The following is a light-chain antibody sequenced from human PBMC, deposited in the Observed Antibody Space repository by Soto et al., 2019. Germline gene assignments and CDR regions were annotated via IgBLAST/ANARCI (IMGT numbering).Light chain of an antibody. V-gene: IGLV1-40*01. J-gene: IGLJ2*01. CDR3: QSYDSSLSVV. CDR2: GHS. CDR1: SSNIGAGYD. Sequence: QSVLTQPPSVSGAPGPRGTISCTGSSSNIGAGYDVHWYQQLPGTAPKLLIYGHSNRPSGVPDRFSGSKSGTSAALAITGLQAEDEADYYCQSYDSSLSVVFGGGTKLTV.